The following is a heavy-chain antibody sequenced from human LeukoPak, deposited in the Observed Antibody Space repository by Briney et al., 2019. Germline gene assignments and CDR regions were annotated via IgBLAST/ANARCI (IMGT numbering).Heavy chain of an antibody. Sequence: GGSLRLSCAASGFTVSSNYMSWVRQAPGKGLEWVSVIYSGGSTYYADSVKGRFTISRDNSKNTLYLQMNSLRAEDTAVYYCAKVKGIAAAGPPDYWGQGTLVTVCS. D-gene: IGHD6-13*01. V-gene: IGHV3-53*01. CDR2: IYSGGST. CDR3: AKVKGIAAAGPPDY. J-gene: IGHJ4*02. CDR1: GFTVSSNY.